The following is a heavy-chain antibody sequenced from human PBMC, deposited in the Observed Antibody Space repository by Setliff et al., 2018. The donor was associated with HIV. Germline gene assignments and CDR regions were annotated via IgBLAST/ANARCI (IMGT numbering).Heavy chain of an antibody. CDR2: IYPGDSNT. Sequence: GESLKISCKGSGYSFTSYWIDWVRQMPGKGLEWMGIIYPGDSNTRYSPSFQGQVTISADKSISTAYLQWNSLKASDTAMYYCARTGYSSNWGRFSGYYYYMDVWGKGTTVTVSS. D-gene: IGHD6-13*01. V-gene: IGHV5-51*01. CDR1: GYSFTSYW. CDR3: ARTGYSSNWGRFSGYYYYMDV. J-gene: IGHJ6*03.